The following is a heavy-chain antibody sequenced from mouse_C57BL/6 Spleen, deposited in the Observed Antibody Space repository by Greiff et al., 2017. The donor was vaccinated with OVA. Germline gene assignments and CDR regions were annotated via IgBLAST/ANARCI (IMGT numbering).Heavy chain of an antibody. V-gene: IGHV3-6*01. CDR2: ISYDGSN. J-gene: IGHJ1*03. Sequence: DVKLQESGPGLVKPSQSLSLTCSVTGYSITSGYYWNWIRQFPGNKLEWMGYISYDGSNNYNPSLKNRISITRDPSKNQFFLKLNSVTTEDTATYYCARRGGYWYFDVWGTGTTVTVSS. CDR1: GYSITSGYY. CDR3: ARRGGYWYFDV.